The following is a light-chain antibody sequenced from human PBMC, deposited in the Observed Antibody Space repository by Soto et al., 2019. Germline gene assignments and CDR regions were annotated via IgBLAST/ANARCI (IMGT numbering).Light chain of an antibody. CDR3: CSYSGSRLI. CDR2: DVA. CDR1: SRDIGGYNH. Sequence: QSALTQPRSVSGSPGQSVTISCTGTSRDIGGYNHVSWYQQHPGNAPKLIIYDVAKRPSGVPDRFSGSKSGNTASLTISGLQPEDEADYSCCSYSGSRLIFGGGTQLTVL. J-gene: IGLJ2*01. V-gene: IGLV2-11*01.